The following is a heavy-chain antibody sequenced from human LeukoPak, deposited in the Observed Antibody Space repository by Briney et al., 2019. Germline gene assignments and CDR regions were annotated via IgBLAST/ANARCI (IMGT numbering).Heavy chain of an antibody. V-gene: IGHV1-2*02. CDR2: VNPNSGGT. D-gene: IGHD3-22*01. CDR3: ARAPRTYYYDSSGPVHYFDY. CDR1: GYTFTGYY. Sequence: ASVKVSCKASGYTFTGYYMHWVRQAPGQGLEWMGWVNPNSGGTNYARKFQGRVTMTRDTSISTAYMELSRLRSDDTAVYYCARAPRTYYYDSSGPVHYFDYWGQGTLVTVSS. J-gene: IGHJ4*02.